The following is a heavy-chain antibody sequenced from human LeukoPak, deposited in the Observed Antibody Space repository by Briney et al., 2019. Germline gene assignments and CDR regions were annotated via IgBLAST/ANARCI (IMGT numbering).Heavy chain of an antibody. CDR1: DGSISGHY. J-gene: IGHJ4*02. V-gene: IGHV4-59*08. Sequence: PETLSLTCTVSDGSISGHYWSWIRQPPGKALESIGFVYFSGSTNYNPALKGRVTISLDTSKNQFSLKLSSVTAADTAVYYCARHDSSGYFDYWGQGTLVTVSS. CDR2: VYFSGST. CDR3: ARHDSSGYFDY. D-gene: IGHD3-22*01.